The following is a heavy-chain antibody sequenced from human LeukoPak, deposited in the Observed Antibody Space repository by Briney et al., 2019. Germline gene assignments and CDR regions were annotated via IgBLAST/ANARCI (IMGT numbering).Heavy chain of an antibody. CDR3: ARDVVSGNYPHFDY. V-gene: IGHV4-61*01. Sequence: PSETLSLTCTVSGGSVSSGSYYWSWIRQPPGKGLEWIGYIYYSGSTNYNPSLNSRVTISVDTSKNQFSLKLSSVSAADTAVYYCARDVVSGNYPHFDYWGQGTLVTVSS. CDR1: GGSVSSGSYY. J-gene: IGHJ4*02. D-gene: IGHD1-26*01. CDR2: IYYSGST.